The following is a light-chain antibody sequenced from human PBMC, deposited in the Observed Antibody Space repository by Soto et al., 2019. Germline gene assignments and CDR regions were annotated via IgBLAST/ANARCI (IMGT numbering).Light chain of an antibody. CDR2: DVS. CDR3: SSYTTSNTRQIV. Sequence: QSALTQPASVCGSPGQSITISCTGTSSDVGGYNYVSWYQHHPGKAPKLMIYDVSNRPSGVSNRFSGSKSGNTASLTISGLQPEDEADYYCSSYTTSNTRQIVFGTGTRSPS. V-gene: IGLV2-14*03. CDR1: SSDVGGYNY. J-gene: IGLJ1*01.